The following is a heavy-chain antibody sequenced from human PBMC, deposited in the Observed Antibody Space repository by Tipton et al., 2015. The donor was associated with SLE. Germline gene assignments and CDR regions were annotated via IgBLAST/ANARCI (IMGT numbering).Heavy chain of an antibody. Sequence: SLRLSCSASGFTFSSYAMHWVRQASGTGLEYVSATSSNGGSTYYADPVKGRFTISRANSKNTLYLQMSSLRAEDTAVYYCVKGESGYSIKRAPAAPLFDYWDQGTLVTVSS. CDR3: VKGESGYSIKRAPAAPLFDY. J-gene: IGHJ4*02. V-gene: IGHV3-64D*06. CDR1: GFTFSSYA. D-gene: IGHD6-13*01. CDR2: TSSNGGST.